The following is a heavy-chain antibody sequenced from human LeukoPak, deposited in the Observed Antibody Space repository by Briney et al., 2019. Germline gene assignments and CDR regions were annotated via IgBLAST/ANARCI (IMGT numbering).Heavy chain of an antibody. CDR3: VREGNNEGGNAFDI. CDR2: IAKDESYK. V-gene: IGHV3-30*04. Sequence: GSSLRLSCAPSGFTLRSYAMNWVRQAPGKGLEWVAVIAKDESYKHYADSLKGRFTISRDNSNTLYLQMNNLRVEDTAVYYCVREGNNEGGNAFDIWGQGTMVTVSS. D-gene: IGHD2-8*01. CDR1: GFTLRSYA. J-gene: IGHJ3*02.